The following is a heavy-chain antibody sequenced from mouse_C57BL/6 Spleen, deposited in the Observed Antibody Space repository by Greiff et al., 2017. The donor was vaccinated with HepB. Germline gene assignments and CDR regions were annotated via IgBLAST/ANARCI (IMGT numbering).Heavy chain of an antibody. Sequence: EVNVVESGGGLVQSGRSLRLSCATSGFTFSDFYMEWVRQAPGKGLEWIAASRNKANDYTTEYSASVKGRFIVSRDTSQSILYLQMNALRAEDTAIYYCARGGYYYAMDYWGQGTSVTVSS. CDR1: GFTFSDFY. J-gene: IGHJ4*01. V-gene: IGHV7-1*01. CDR3: ARGGYYYAMDY. D-gene: IGHD2-2*01. CDR2: SRNKANDYTT.